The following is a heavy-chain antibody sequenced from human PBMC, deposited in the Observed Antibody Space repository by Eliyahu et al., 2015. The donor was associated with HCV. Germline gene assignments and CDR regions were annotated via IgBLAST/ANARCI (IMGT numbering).Heavy chain of an antibody. Sequence: EVQLLXSGGGLVQPGGSLRLSCAAXGFTFSSLAMXWVRQSPGKGLEWISVISGPSTIITYADSVRGRFTISRDNSRNTLFLQMNSLRVEDTAVYFCMARLTGGVVGWGQGTLVTVSS. J-gene: IGHJ4*02. CDR3: MARLTGGVVG. D-gene: IGHD3-16*02. CDR1: GFTFSSLA. V-gene: IGHV3-23*01. CDR2: ISGPSTII.